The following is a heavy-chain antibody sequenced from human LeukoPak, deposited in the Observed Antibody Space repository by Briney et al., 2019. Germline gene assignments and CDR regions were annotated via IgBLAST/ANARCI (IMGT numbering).Heavy chain of an antibody. J-gene: IGHJ4*02. CDR3: ARVLRYFDWSFDY. CDR1: GGTFSSYA. V-gene: IGHV1-69*01. Sequence: GSSVRVSCKASGGTFSSYAISWVRQAPGRGLEWMGGIIPIFGTANYAQKFQGRVTITADESTSTAYMELSSLRSEDTAVYYCARVLRYFDWSFDYWGQGTLVTVSS. D-gene: IGHD3-9*01. CDR2: IIPIFGTA.